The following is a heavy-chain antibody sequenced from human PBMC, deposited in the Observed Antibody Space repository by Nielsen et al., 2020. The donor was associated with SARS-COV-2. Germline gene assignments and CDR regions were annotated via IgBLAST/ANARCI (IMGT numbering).Heavy chain of an antibody. CDR1: GYSFTSYW. D-gene: IGHD2-15*01. CDR3: ARQARISCFDY. CDR2: IYPGDSDI. V-gene: IGHV5-51*01. Sequence: KVSCKGSGYSFTSYWIGWVRQMPGKGLEWMGIIYPGDSDITYSPSFQGQVTISADKSINTAYLQWSNLKASDSAIYYCARQARISCFDYWGQGTLVTVSS. J-gene: IGHJ4*02.